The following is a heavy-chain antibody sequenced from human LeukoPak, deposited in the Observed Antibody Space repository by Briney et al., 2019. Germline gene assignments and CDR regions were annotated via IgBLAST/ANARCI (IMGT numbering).Heavy chain of an antibody. J-gene: IGHJ4*02. CDR3: ARRGYCSSTSCYNGYYFDC. Sequence: PSETLFLTCTVSGGSISSSSYYWGWIRQPPGKGLEWIGSIYYSGSTYYNPSLKSRVTISVDTSKNQFSLKLNSVTAADTAVYYCARRGYCSSTSCYNGYYFDCWGQGTLVTVSS. V-gene: IGHV4-39*01. CDR2: IYYSGST. D-gene: IGHD2-2*02. CDR1: GGSISSSSYY.